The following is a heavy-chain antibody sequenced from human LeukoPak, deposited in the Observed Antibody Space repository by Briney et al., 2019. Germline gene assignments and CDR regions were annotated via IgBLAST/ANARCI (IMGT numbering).Heavy chain of an antibody. D-gene: IGHD3-10*01. CDR1: GGSISSSSYY. Sequence: SETLSLTCTVSGGSISSSSYYWGWIRQPPGKGLEWIGSIYYSGSTYYNPSLKSRVTISVDTSENQFSLKLSSVTAADTAVYYCASQPVLLWFGESIPFDYWGQGTLVTVSS. CDR2: IYYSGST. CDR3: ASQPVLLWFGESIPFDY. V-gene: IGHV4-39*01. J-gene: IGHJ4*02.